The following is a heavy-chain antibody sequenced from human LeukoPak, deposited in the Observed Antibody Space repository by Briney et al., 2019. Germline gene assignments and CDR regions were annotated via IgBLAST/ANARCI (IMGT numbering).Heavy chain of an antibody. J-gene: IGHJ4*02. V-gene: IGHV3-23*01. Sequence: GGSLRLSCAASGFTFRNSAMSWVRQAPGKGLEWVSTISGGGGSTYYADSVKGRFTISRDNPKNTLYLQMNSLRAEDTAVYYCAASIAARLVDYWGQGTLVTVSS. D-gene: IGHD6-6*01. CDR3: AASIAARLVDY. CDR2: ISGGGGST. CDR1: GFTFRNSA.